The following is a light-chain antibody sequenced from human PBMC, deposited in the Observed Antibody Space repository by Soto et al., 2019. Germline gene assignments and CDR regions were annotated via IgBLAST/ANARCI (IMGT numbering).Light chain of an antibody. J-gene: IGKJ1*01. CDR3: QQYHSYSVT. V-gene: IGKV1-5*01. Sequence: DIQMTQSPSTLSASVGDRVTITCRASQSISSWLAWYQQKPGKAPKLLIYDASSLASGVPSRFSGSGSGTEFTLTISSLQPDDFATYYCQQYHSYSVTFGPGTKVEIK. CDR1: QSISSW. CDR2: DAS.